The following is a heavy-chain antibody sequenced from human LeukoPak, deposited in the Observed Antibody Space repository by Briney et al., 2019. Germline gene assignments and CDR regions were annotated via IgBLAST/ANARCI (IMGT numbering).Heavy chain of an antibody. CDR3: VASRGGSYQFDY. CDR2: IYYSGST. CDR1: GGSISSNGYY. Sequence: PSETLSLTCTVSGGSISSNGYYWSWIRQPPGKGLEWIGYIYYSGSTNYNPSLKSRVTISVDTSKNQFSLKLSSVTAADTAVYYCVASRGGSYQFDYWGQGTLVTVSS. J-gene: IGHJ4*02. V-gene: IGHV4-61*05. D-gene: IGHD1-26*01.